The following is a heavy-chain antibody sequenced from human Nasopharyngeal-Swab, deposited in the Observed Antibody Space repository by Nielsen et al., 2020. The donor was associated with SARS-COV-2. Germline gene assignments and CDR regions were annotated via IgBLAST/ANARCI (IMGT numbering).Heavy chain of an antibody. CDR2: ISSSSSTI. CDR3: ARDGYSSSWYAFDI. D-gene: IGHD6-6*01. Sequence: GESLKISCAASGFTFSSYSMNWVRQAPGKGPEWVSYISSSSSTIYYADSVKGRFTIPRDNAKNSLYLQMNSLRDEDTAVYYCARDGYSSSWYAFDIWGQGTMVTVSS. J-gene: IGHJ3*02. CDR1: GFTFSSYS. V-gene: IGHV3-48*02.